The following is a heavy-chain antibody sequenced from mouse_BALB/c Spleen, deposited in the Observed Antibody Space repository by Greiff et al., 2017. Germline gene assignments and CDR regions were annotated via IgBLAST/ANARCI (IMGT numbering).Heavy chain of an antibody. Sequence: EVKLVESGGGLVKLGGSLKLSCAASGFTFSSYYMSWVRQTPEKRLELVAAINSNGGSTYYPDTVKGRFTISRDNAKNTLYLQMSSLKSEDTALYYCARHQYYYGSSYAMDYWGQGTSVTVSS. CDR1: GFTFSSYY. J-gene: IGHJ4*01. V-gene: IGHV5-6-2*01. D-gene: IGHD1-1*01. CDR3: ARHQYYYGSSYAMDY. CDR2: INSNGGST.